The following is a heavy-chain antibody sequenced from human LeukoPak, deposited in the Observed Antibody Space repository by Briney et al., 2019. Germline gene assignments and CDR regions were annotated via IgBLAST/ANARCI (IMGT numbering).Heavy chain of an antibody. V-gene: IGHV4-34*01. CDR1: GGSISSYY. D-gene: IGHD3-10*01. J-gene: IGHJ6*04. CDR2: INHSGST. CDR3: AREPHSMKYYYGSGSLAGILDV. Sequence: PSETLSLTCTVSGGSISSYYWSWIRQPPGKGLEWIGEINHSGSTNYNPSLKSRVTISVDTSKNQFSLKLSSVTAADTAVYYCAREPHSMKYYYGSGSLAGILDVWGKGTTVTVSS.